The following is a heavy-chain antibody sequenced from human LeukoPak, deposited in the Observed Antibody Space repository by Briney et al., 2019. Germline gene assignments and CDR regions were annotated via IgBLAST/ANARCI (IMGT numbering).Heavy chain of an antibody. CDR1: GFTFSSNG. V-gene: IGHV3-30*02. J-gene: IGHJ4*02. D-gene: IGHD6-19*01. CDR3: ARDRSLYSSGWYMLTGLDY. CDR2: IRNDGSNK. Sequence: QPGGSLRLSCVASGFTFSSNGMHWVRQAPGKGLEWVAFIRNDGSNKYYADSVKGRFTISRDNSKNTLYLQMNSLRAEDTAVYYCARDRSLYSSGWYMLTGLDYWGQGTLVTVSS.